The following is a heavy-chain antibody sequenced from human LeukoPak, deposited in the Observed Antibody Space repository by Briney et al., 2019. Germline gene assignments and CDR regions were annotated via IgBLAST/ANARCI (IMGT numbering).Heavy chain of an antibody. D-gene: IGHD2-2*01. CDR3: ALAKYCSSTSCYPLGVY. CDR2: IIPIFGTA. CDR1: GGTFSSYA. J-gene: IGHJ4*02. Sequence: SVKVSCKASGGTFSSYAISWVRQAPGQGLEWMRGIIPIFGTANYAQKFQGRVTITADKSTSTAYMELSSLRSEDTAVYYCALAKYCSSTSCYPLGVYWGQGTLVTVSS. V-gene: IGHV1-69*06.